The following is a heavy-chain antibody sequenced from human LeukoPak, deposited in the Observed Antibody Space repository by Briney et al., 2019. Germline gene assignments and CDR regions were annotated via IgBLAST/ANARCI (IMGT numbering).Heavy chain of an antibody. Sequence: SVKVSCKASGGTFSSYAISWVRQAPGQGLEWMGRIILILGIANYAQKFQSRVTITADKSTSTAYMQLSSLRSEDTAVYYCAKECCGSGNSNWFDPWGQGTLVTVSS. V-gene: IGHV1-69*04. CDR3: AKECCGSGNSNWFDP. CDR2: IILILGIA. D-gene: IGHD6-25*01. CDR1: GGTFSSYA. J-gene: IGHJ5*02.